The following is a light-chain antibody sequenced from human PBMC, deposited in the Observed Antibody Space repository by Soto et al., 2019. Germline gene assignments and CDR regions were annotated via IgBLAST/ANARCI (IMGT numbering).Light chain of an antibody. CDR3: CSYTSTTTLGV. J-gene: IGLJ3*02. Sequence: QSALTQPASLSGSPGQSITIPCTGTSSDVGGYNYVSWYQHHPGKAPKLMIYEVSTRPSGVSNRFSVSKSSNTASLTISGLLADDEADYYGCSYTSTTTLGVFGGGTKVAVL. V-gene: IGLV2-14*01. CDR1: SSDVGGYNY. CDR2: EVS.